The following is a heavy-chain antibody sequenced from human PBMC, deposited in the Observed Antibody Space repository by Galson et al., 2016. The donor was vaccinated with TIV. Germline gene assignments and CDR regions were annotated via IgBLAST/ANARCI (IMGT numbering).Heavy chain of an antibody. V-gene: IGHV1-69*13. J-gene: IGHJ3*02. CDR2: ITPIFCTP. CDR3: ARGDGSGSYYYDAFDI. Sequence: SVKVSCKASGGIFNTYTISWVRQAPGQGLEWMGKITPIFCTPNYAQMFQGRVSITADESTSTAYMELSSLRSEDTAVYYCARGDGSGSYYYDAFDIWGQGTLVTVSS. D-gene: IGHD3-10*01. CDR1: GGIFNTYT.